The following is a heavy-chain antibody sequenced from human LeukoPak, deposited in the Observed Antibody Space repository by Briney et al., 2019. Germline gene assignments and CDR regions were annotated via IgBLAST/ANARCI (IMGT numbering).Heavy chain of an antibody. V-gene: IGHV4-59*01. J-gene: IGHJ5*02. CDR3: AREGNDFWSGYYSLNWFVP. CDR1: GGSISSYY. Sequence: SETLSLTCTVSGGSISSYYWSWIRQPPGKGLEWIGYIYYSGSTNYNPSLKSRVTISVDTSKNQFSLKLSSVTAADTAVYYCAREGNDFWSGYYSLNWFVPWGQGTLVTVSS. D-gene: IGHD3-3*01. CDR2: IYYSGST.